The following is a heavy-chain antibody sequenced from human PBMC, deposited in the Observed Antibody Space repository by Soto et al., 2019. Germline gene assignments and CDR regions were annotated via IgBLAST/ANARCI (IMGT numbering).Heavy chain of an antibody. J-gene: IGHJ6*02. CDR2: IYYSGST. V-gene: IGHV4-59*11. CDR1: GVSISSHY. D-gene: IGHD2-15*01. Sequence: SETLSLTCTVSGVSISSHYWSWIRQPPGKGLEWIGHIYYSGSTNYNPSLKSRVTTSVDTSKNQFSLKLSSVTAADTAVYYCARERAVAGAGYYGMDVWGQGTTVTVSS. CDR3: ARERAVAGAGYYGMDV.